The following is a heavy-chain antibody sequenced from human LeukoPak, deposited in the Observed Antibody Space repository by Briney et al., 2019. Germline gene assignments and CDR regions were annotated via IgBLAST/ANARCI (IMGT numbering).Heavy chain of an antibody. D-gene: IGHD4-23*01. CDR2: ISAYNGNT. V-gene: IGHV1-18*01. CDR3: ARDPAYDYGGDTFDY. Sequence: GASVKVSCKASGYTFTSYGISWVRQAPGQGLEWMGWISAYNGNTNYAQKLQGRVTMTTDTSTSTAYMELRSLRSDDTAVYYCARDPAYDYGGDTFDYWGQGTLVTVSS. CDR1: GYTFTSYG. J-gene: IGHJ4*02.